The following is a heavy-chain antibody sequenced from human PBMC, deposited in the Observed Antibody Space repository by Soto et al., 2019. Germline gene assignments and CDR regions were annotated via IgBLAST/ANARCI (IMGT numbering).Heavy chain of an antibody. CDR2: IYPGDSDT. CDR3: ARSRGGYLDAFDI. J-gene: IGHJ3*02. Sequence: PGESMKISCKGSGYSFTKYWIGWVRQMPGEGLEWMGIIYPGDSDTRYSPSFQGQVTISVDKSISTAYLQWNSLKASDTAMYYCARSRGGYLDAFDIWGQGTLVTVSS. CDR1: GYSFTKYW. D-gene: IGHD3-22*01. V-gene: IGHV5-51*01.